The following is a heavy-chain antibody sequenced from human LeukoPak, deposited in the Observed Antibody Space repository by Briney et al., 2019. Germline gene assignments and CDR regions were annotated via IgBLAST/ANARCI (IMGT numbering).Heavy chain of an antibody. V-gene: IGHV1-2*02. CDR1: GYTFTGYY. Sequence: ASVEVSCKASGYTFTGYYMHWVRQAPGQGLEWMGWINPNSGGTNYAQKFQGRVTMTRDTSISTAYMELSRLRSDDTAVYYCARDSPYYDFWSAKPGSMDVWGQGTTVTVSS. D-gene: IGHD3-3*01. CDR2: INPNSGGT. J-gene: IGHJ6*02. CDR3: ARDSPYYDFWSAKPGSMDV.